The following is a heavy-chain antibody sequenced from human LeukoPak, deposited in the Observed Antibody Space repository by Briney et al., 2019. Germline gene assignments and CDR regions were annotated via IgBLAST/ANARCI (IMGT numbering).Heavy chain of an antibody. CDR3: ANTPAALYYYDSSSPGGY. CDR2: ISGSGGST. J-gene: IGHJ4*02. V-gene: IGHV3-23*01. CDR1: GFTFSSYA. Sequence: GGSLRLSCAASGFTFSSYAMSWVRQAPGKGLEWVSAISGSGGSTYYADSVKGRFSISRDNSKNTLYLQMNSLRAKDTAVYYCANTPAALYYYDSSSPGGYWGQGTLVTVSS. D-gene: IGHD3-22*01.